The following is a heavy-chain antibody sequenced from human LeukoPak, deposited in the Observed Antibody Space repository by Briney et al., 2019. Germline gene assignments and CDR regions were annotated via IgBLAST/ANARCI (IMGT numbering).Heavy chain of an antibody. CDR1: GFTVSSNY. V-gene: IGHV3-66*01. CDR3: ARDLRYGSGSYSY. D-gene: IGHD3-10*01. Sequence: GGSLRLSCAASGFTVSSNYMSWVRQAPGKGLEWVSLIYSDDSTYYADSVKGRFTISRDNSKNTLYLQMNSLRAEDTAVYYCARDLRYGSGSYSYWGQGTLVTVSS. J-gene: IGHJ4*02. CDR2: IYSDDST.